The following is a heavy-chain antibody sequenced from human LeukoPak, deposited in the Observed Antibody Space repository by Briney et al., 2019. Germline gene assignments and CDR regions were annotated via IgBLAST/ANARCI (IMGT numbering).Heavy chain of an antibody. CDR3: ARDYSGSYSGSYV. V-gene: IGHV4-39*07. CDR1: GGSISSSSYY. Sequence: SETLSLTCTVSGGSISSSSYYWGWIRQPPGKGLEWIGSIYYSGSTYYNPSLKSRVTISVDTSKNQFSLKLSSVTAADTAVYYCARDYSGSYSGSYVWGQGTLVTVSS. J-gene: IGHJ4*02. D-gene: IGHD1-26*01. CDR2: IYYSGST.